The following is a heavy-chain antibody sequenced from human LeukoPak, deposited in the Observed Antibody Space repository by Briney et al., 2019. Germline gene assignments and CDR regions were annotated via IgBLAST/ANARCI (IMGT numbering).Heavy chain of an antibody. CDR2: IYYSGSS. V-gene: IGHV4-39*06. CDR1: GGSISSSSYY. Sequence: PSETLSLTCTVSGGSISSSSYYWGWIGQPPGKGLVWIVSIYYSGSSYYNTSLNSRVTISVDTSKNQCALKMSSVTAADTAVYYCAREAKAFDIWGQGTMVTVSS. CDR3: AREAKAFDI. J-gene: IGHJ3*02. D-gene: IGHD4/OR15-4a*01.